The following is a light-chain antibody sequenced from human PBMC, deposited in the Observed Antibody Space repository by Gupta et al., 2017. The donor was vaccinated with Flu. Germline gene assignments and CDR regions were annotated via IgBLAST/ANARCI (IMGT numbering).Light chain of an antibody. Sequence: QSAPTQPRSVSGSPGQSVTISCTGTSNDVGSYDRVSWYKQRPGKAPKLILYDVTERPSGVPDRFSGSKSGNTASLTISGLQADDEADYYCSSHAGRVTWVFGTGTTVTVL. CDR1: SNDVGSYDR. CDR2: DVT. CDR3: SSHAGRVTWV. V-gene: IGLV2-11*01. J-gene: IGLJ1*01.